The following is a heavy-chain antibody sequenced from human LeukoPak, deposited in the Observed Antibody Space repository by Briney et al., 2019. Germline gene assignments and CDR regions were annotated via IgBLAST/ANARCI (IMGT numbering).Heavy chain of an antibody. Sequence: GGSLRLSCAASGFTFSSYGMHWVRQAPGKGLEWVAVISYDGSNRYYADSVKGRFTISRDTSKNTLYLQMNSLRAEDTAVYYCAKDSGSYGGIDYWGQGTLVTVSS. CDR1: GFTFSSYG. J-gene: IGHJ4*02. D-gene: IGHD1-26*01. CDR2: ISYDGSNR. V-gene: IGHV3-30*18. CDR3: AKDSGSYGGIDY.